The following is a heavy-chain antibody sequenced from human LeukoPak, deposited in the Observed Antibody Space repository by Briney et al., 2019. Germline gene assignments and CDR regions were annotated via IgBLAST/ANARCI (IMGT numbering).Heavy chain of an antibody. Sequence: PSQTLSLTCTVSGGSISSGSYYWSWIRQPAGKGLEWIGRIYTSGSTNYNPSLKSRVTISVDTSKNQFSLKLSSVTAADTAVYYCARGENEHSSSWYPPDAFDIWGQGTMVTVSS. J-gene: IGHJ3*02. CDR3: ARGENEHSSSWYPPDAFDI. V-gene: IGHV4-61*02. D-gene: IGHD6-13*01. CDR2: IYTSGST. CDR1: GGSISSGSYY.